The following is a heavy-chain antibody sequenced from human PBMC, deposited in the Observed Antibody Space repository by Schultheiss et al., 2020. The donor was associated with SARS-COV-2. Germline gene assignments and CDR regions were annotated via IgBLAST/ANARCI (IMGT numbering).Heavy chain of an antibody. J-gene: IGHJ5*02. Sequence: GESLKISCKASGYTFTNYYMHWVRQAPGQGLEWMGIIHPSGGTTNYAQKFQERVTITRDMSTSTAHMELRSLRIEDTAVYYCAATVRLGELSLGSWGQGTLVTVSS. CDR1: GYTFTNYY. V-gene: IGHV1-46*01. D-gene: IGHD3-16*02. CDR3: AATVRLGELSLGS. CDR2: IHPSGGTT.